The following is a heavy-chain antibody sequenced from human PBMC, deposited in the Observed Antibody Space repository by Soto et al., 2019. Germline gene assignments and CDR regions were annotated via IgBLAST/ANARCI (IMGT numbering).Heavy chain of an antibody. CDR2: ISAYNGNT. J-gene: IGHJ3*02. D-gene: IGHD3-22*01. Sequence: SNARSCAQHETEQGLEGMGWISAYNGNTNYAQKLQGRITMTTDTSTSTAYMELRSLRSDDTAVYYCAIDLRYDDGSGYEVSAFDILGKGTMVPVSS. V-gene: IGHV1-18*01. CDR3: AIDLRYDDGSGYEVSAFDI. CDR1: SNA.